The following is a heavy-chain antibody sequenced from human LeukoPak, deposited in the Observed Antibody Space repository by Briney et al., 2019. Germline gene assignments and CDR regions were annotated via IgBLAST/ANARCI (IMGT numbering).Heavy chain of an antibody. CDR1: GFTFSTYS. CDR2: TSTGSSYI. J-gene: IGHJ4*02. D-gene: IGHD6-6*01. V-gene: IGHV3-21*01. Sequence: GGSLRLSCAASGFTFSTYSMNWVRQAPGKGLEWVSSTSTGSSYIYYADSVKGRFTISRDNAKNSLYLQMNSLRAEDTAVYYCARAQLPDYWGQGTLVTVSS. CDR3: ARAQLPDY.